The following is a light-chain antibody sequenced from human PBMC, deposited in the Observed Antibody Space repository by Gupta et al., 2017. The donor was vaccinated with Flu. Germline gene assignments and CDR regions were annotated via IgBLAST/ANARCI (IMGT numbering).Light chain of an antibody. CDR3: YSYAGTYTFV. CDR2: AVD. CDR1: SSDVGAWGC. J-gene: IGLJ2*01. V-gene: IGLV2-11*01. Sequence: QSALTQPRSVSGSAGPSVTISCTGTSSDVGAWGCVSWYQQPPGRAPKATIYAVDRRPSGVPDRFSGARVGNTASLTSAGLQADDEADYYCYSYAGTYTFVFGGGTRLTVL.